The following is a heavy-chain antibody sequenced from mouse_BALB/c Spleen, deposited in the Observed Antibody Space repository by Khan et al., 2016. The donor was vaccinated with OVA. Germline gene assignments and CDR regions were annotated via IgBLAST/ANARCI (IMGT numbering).Heavy chain of an antibody. Sequence: QDQLQQSGAELAKPGASVNMSCKASGHTFTTYWMHWVKQRPGQGLEWIGYINPTSGYTAYNDKFKVRATLSADKYSSTAYMQLNSLTSEDSAVYCCTRGRMDYWGQGSTLTVSS. CDR2: INPTSGYT. J-gene: IGHJ2*01. CDR1: GHTFTTYW. D-gene: IGHD1-1*01. CDR3: TRGRMDY. V-gene: IGHV1-7*01.